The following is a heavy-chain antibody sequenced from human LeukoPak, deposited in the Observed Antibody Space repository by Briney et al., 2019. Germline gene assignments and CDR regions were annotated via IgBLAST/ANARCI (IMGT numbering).Heavy chain of an antibody. CDR3: AHLEGGFSSDWYFQGFDY. V-gene: IGHV2-5*02. CDR2: IYGDDDK. J-gene: IGHJ4*02. D-gene: IGHD6-13*01. Sequence: SGPTLVNPTQTLRLTCTFSGFSLSTSGVGVGWIRQPPGKALEWFALIYGDDDKRYSPSLKSRLTITKDPSKNQVVLRMTDMDPVDTATYYCAHLEGGFSSDWYFQGFDYWSQGILVTVSS. CDR1: GFSLSTSGVG.